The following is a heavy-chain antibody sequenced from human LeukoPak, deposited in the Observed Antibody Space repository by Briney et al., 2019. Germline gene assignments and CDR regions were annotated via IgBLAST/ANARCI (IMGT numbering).Heavy chain of an antibody. Sequence: PSETLSLTCTVSGDSISSYYWSWIRQPPGKGLEWIGYIYYSGSTNYNPSLKSRVTISVDTSKNQFSLKPSSVTAADTAVYYCARARGYSGYAYFDYWGQGTLVTVSS. CDR1: GDSISSYY. CDR2: IYYSGST. J-gene: IGHJ4*02. D-gene: IGHD5-12*01. CDR3: ARARGYSGYAYFDY. V-gene: IGHV4-59*01.